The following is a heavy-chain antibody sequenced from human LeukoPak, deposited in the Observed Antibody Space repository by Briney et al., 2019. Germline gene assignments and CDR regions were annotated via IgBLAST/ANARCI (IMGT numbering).Heavy chain of an antibody. V-gene: IGHV4-39*01. J-gene: IGHJ4*02. CDR1: GASISGGTYY. CDR3: ARRGGSGRAFDY. CDR2: IYYTGST. Sequence: SETLSLTCSVSGASISGGTYYWGWIRQPPGKGLEWVGSIYYTGSTYDNPSLKSRVTISVDTSKNQFSLKLSSVTAADTAVYYCARRGGSGRAFDYWGQGTLVTVSS. D-gene: IGHD1-26*01.